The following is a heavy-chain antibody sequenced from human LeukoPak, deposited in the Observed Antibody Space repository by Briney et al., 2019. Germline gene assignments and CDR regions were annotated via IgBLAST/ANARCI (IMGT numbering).Heavy chain of an antibody. CDR3: ARASAYSSSSGVNY. Sequence: SETLSLTCAVYGGSFGGYYWSLIRQPPGKGPEWIGEINHSGSTNYNPSLKSRVTISVDTSKNQFSLRLNSVTAADTAVYYCARASAYSSSSGVNYWSQGTLVTVSS. D-gene: IGHD6-6*01. V-gene: IGHV4-34*01. CDR2: INHSGST. J-gene: IGHJ4*02. CDR1: GGSFGGYY.